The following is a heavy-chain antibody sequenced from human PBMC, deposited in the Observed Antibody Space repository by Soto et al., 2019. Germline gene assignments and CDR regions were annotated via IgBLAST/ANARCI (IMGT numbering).Heavy chain of an antibody. CDR2: IYYSGTT. J-gene: IGHJ3*02. CDR1: GGSITSYY. Sequence: QVQLQESGPGLVKPSETLSLTCTVSGGSITSYYWSWIRQPPAKGLEWIGYIYYSGTTNYNPSLKSRLTISVDTSKNQFSLKLTSVTAADTAVYYCVREATVYDIWGQGTLVTVSS. D-gene: IGHD4-17*01. CDR3: VREATVYDI. V-gene: IGHV4-59*01.